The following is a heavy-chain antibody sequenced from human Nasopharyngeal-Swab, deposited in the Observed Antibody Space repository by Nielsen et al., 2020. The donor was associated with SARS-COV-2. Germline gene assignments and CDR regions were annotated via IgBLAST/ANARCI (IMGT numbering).Heavy chain of an antibody. CDR3: ARGRAAAGTDPFDY. D-gene: IGHD6-13*01. CDR2: IWYDGSNK. V-gene: IGHV3-33*08. Sequence: GESLKISCAASGITFSSYGMHWVRQAPGKGLEWVAVIWYDGSNKYYADSVKGRFTISRDNSKNTLYLQMNSLRAEDTAVYYCARGRAAAGTDPFDYWGQGTLVTVSS. CDR1: GITFSSYG. J-gene: IGHJ4*02.